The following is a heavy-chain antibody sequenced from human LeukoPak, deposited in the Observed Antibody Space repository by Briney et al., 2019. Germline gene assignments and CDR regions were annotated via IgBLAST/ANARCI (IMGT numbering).Heavy chain of an antibody. J-gene: IGHJ4*02. CDR3: TGNYYGSGSYADFDY. CDR1: GFTFSGSA. Sequence: GGSLRLSCAASGFTFSGSALHWVRQAFGKGLEWVGRIRSTANGYATAYAASVKGRFTISRDDSKNTAYLQMDSLKTEDTAVYYCTGNYYGSGSYADFDYWGQGTLVTVSS. CDR2: IRSTANGYAT. D-gene: IGHD3-10*01. V-gene: IGHV3-73*01.